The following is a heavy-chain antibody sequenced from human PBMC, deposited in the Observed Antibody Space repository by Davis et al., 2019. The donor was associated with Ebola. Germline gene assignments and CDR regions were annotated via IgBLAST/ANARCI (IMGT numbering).Heavy chain of an antibody. Sequence: MPSETLSLTCIVSGDPIDTRYYWAWIRQPPGKGLEWIGSIFYDGDTYYYPPLQSRVDISVDTSKNQFSLKLSSVTAADTAVYYCARRERRGYSLPFDYWGQGTLVTVSS. CDR3: ARRERRGYSLPFDY. CDR1: GDPIDTRYY. V-gene: IGHV4-39*01. J-gene: IGHJ4*02. D-gene: IGHD5-18*01. CDR2: IFYDGDT.